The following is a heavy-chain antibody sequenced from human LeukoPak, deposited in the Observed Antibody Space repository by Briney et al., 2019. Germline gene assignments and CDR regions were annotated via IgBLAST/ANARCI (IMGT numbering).Heavy chain of an antibody. CDR3: ARGDDSSGYYPNWFDP. Sequence: KSSETLSLTCTVSGGSISSSSYYWGWIRQPPGKGLEWIGSIYYSGSTYYNPSLKSRVTMSVDTSKNQFSLKLSSVTAADTAVYYCARGDDSSGYYPNWFDPWGQGTLVTVSS. D-gene: IGHD3-22*01. J-gene: IGHJ5*02. V-gene: IGHV4-39*07. CDR1: GGSISSSSYY. CDR2: IYYSGST.